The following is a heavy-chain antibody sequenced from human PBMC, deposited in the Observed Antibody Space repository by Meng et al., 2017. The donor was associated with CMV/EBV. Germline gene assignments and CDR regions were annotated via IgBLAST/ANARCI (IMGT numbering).Heavy chain of an antibody. D-gene: IGHD3-22*01. CDR1: GGTFSSYA. CDR2: IIPIFGTA. CDR3: ARIYDSSGYYNYYFDY. Sequence: QVQRGEEGDEVEKPGASVKVSRKASGGTFSSYAFSWVRQAPGQGLEWMGGIIPIFGTANYAQKFQGRVTITADESTSTAYMELSSLRSEDTAVYYCARIYDSSGYYNYYFDYWGQGTLVTVSS. V-gene: IGHV1-69*12. J-gene: IGHJ4*02.